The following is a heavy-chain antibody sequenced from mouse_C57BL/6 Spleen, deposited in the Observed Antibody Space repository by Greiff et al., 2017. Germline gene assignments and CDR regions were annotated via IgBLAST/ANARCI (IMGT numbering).Heavy chain of an antibody. CDR1: GYTFTDYY. D-gene: IGHD4-1*01. Sequence: VQLQQSGPELVKPGASVKISCKASGYTFTDYYINWVKQRPGQGLEWIGWIYPGSGTTKYNEKFKGKATLTVDTSSSTAYMQLSSLTAEDAAVYFRANGDWDVYFDVWGTGTTVTVSS. CDR3: ANGDWDVYFDV. V-gene: IGHV1-84*01. J-gene: IGHJ1*03. CDR2: IYPGSGTT.